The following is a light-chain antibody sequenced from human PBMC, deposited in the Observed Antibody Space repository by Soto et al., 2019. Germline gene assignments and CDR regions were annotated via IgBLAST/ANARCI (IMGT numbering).Light chain of an antibody. CDR3: AAWDDSLNGVV. CDR2: SNT. Sequence: QPVLTQPPSASGTPGQTIAISCSGGSSNIGSHTVNWYQQLPGTAPRLLIYSNTQRPSGVPDRFSGSKSGTSASLAISGLQSEYEGDYYSAAWDDSLNGVVFGGGTKLTVL. J-gene: IGLJ2*01. CDR1: SSNIGSHT. V-gene: IGLV1-44*01.